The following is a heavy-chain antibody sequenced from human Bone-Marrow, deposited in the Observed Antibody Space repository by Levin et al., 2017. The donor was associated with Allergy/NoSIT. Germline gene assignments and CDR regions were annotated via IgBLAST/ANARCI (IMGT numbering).Heavy chain of an antibody. V-gene: IGHV3-30*02. CDR3: AREGGRIQPGRFDY. CDR2: LQNDESTQ. D-gene: IGHD5-18*01. CDR1: GINFRNSG. J-gene: IGHJ4*02. Sequence: SGGSLRLSCAVSGINFRNSGMHWVRQAPGKGLEWLTFLQNDESTQSYADAVKGRFTISRDNSKNTLWLQMNSLRVEDTAVYYCAREGGRIQPGRFDYWGQGVLVTVSS.